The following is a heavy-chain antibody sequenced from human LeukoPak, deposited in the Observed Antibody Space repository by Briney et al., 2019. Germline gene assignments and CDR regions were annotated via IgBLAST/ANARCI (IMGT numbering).Heavy chain of an antibody. Sequence: ASVKVSCKASGYTFTSYDINWVRQATGQGLEWMGWMNPNSGNTGYAQKFQGRITINRNTSISTAYMELSSLRSEDTAEYYCARGPYYYAFDIWGQGTMVTVSS. J-gene: IGHJ3*02. V-gene: IGHV1-8*01. CDR1: GYTFTSYD. D-gene: IGHD3-10*01. CDR2: MNPNSGNT. CDR3: ARGPYYYAFDI.